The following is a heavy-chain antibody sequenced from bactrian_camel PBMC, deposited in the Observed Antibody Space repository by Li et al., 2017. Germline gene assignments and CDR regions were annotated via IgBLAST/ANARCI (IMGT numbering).Heavy chain of an antibody. V-gene: IGHV3S53*01. CDR3: AARRFPGCYGATATGFTY. D-gene: IGHD2*01. CDR2: IDPNGGT. Sequence: HVQLVESGGGSVQAGGSHELSCGASGYTGSINCMAWFRQAPGKDREGVATIDPNGGTNYGDSVKGRFTISKDNDKNILYLQMNSLKPEDSAMYYCAARRFPGCYGATATGFTYWGQGTQVTVS. J-gene: IGHJ4*01. CDR1: GYTGSINC.